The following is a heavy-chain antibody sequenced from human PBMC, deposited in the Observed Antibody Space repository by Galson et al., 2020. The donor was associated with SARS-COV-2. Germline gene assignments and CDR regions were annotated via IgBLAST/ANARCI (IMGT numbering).Heavy chain of an antibody. Sequence: SETLSLTCAVSGYSISSGYYWGWIRQPPGEGLEWIGSISHSGTIYSNPSLKSRITMSVDTPKNQFSLKLSSVTAADMAVYYCARERESYSSSWYRWFDPWGQGTLVTVSS. V-gene: IGHV4-38-2*02. J-gene: IGHJ5*02. CDR3: ARERESYSSSWYRWFDP. CDR1: GYSISSGYY. CDR2: ISHSGTI. D-gene: IGHD6-13*01.